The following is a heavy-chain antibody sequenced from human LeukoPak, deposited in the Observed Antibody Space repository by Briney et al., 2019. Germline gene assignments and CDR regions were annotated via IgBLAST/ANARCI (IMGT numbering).Heavy chain of an antibody. CDR2: INTNTGSP. D-gene: IGHD3-22*01. V-gene: IGHV7-4-1*02. J-gene: IGHJ3*02. CDR1: GYTFTGYY. CDR3: ARVVDYYDSSGPRGWDAFDI. Sequence: ASVKVSCKASGYTFTGYYMHWVRQAPGQGLEWMGWINTNTGSPTYAQGFTGRFVFSLDTSVSTAYLQISSLKAEDTAVYYCARVVDYYDSSGPRGWDAFDIWGQGTMVTVSS.